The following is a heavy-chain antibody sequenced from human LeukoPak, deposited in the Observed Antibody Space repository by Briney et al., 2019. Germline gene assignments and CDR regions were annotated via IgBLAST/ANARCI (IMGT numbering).Heavy chain of an antibody. V-gene: IGHV3-21*01. J-gene: IGHJ3*02. CDR2: ISSSSSYI. CDR3: ASVVALDDAFDI. CDR1: GVTFSSYS. D-gene: IGHD2-15*01. Sequence: GGSLRLSCAASGVTFSSYSMNWVRQAPGKGLEWVSSISSSSSYIYYADSVKGRFTISRDNAKNSLYLRMNSLRAEDTAVYYCASVVALDDAFDIWGQGTMVTVSS.